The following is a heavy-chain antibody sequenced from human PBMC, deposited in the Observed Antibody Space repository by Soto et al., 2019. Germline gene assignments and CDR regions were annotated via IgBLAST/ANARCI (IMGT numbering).Heavy chain of an antibody. D-gene: IGHD3-22*01. J-gene: IGHJ4*02. CDR3: AGGYYFGDY. CDR2: ISHDGNNK. V-gene: IGHV3-30*03. CDR1: GFSFNSYG. Sequence: QVPLVESGGGVVQPGRSLKLSCAASGFSFNSYGMQWVRQAPGKGLEWVALISHDGNNKFYADSVEGRFTVSRDNSKNTLYLQMNNLRAGDTAVYYCAGGYYFGDYWGQGTLVIVSS.